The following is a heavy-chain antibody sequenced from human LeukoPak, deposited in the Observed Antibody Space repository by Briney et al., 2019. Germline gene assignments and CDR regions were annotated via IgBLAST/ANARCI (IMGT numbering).Heavy chain of an antibody. J-gene: IGHJ4*02. CDR1: GGTFSSYA. CDR2: IIPIFGTA. CDR3: ARVSYDILTGYYNVMKPLDY. V-gene: IGHV1-69*05. D-gene: IGHD3-9*01. Sequence: SVKVSCKASGGTFSSYAISWVRQAPGQGLEWMGGIIPIFGTANYAQKFQGRVTITTDESTSTAYMELSSLRSEDTAVYYCARVSYDILTGYYNVMKPLDYWGQGTLVTVSS.